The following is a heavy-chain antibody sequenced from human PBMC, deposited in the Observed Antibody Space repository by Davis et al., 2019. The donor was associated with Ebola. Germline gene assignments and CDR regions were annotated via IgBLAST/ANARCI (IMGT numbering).Heavy chain of an antibody. CDR2: IDPTSTYI. CDR3: ARGVVGAQREDALDI. J-gene: IGHJ3*02. V-gene: IGHV3-21*04. CDR1: GFTFSTYS. D-gene: IGHD1-26*01. Sequence: PGGSLRLSCAASGFTFSTYSMNWVRQAPGQGLEWVSSIDPTSTYIYNAGSVRGRFTISRDNAKKSLFLQMNSLRAEDTAVYYCARGVVGAQREDALDIWGQGTMVTVSS.